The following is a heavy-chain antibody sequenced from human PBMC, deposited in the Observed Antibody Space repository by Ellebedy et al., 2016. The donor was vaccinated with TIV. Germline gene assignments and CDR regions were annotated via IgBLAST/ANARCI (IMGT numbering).Heavy chain of an antibody. CDR3: ARGLGGNDDY. Sequence: SETLSLTXAVYGGSFSDYHWTWIRQPPGKGLEWIGEISRTGSTNYNPSLKSRVTISLDVSKGHFSLRLSSLTAADTAVYYCARGLGGNDDYWGQGALITVSS. J-gene: IGHJ4*02. CDR1: GGSFSDYH. CDR2: ISRTGST. D-gene: IGHD1-1*01. V-gene: IGHV4-34*01.